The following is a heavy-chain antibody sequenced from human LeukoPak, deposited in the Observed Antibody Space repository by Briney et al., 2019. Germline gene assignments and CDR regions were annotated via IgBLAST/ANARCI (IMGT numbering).Heavy chain of an antibody. J-gene: IGHJ5*02. Sequence: GGSLRLSCAASGFTFRNYGMHWVRQAPGKGLEWVAVVSNEGSVTYYADSVKGRFTVSRDNSMNILYLQMNSVRPEDTARYYCTKEGLAAGSDFSAWFDPWGQGTLVSVSS. CDR1: GFTFRNYG. D-gene: IGHD3-10*01. CDR3: TKEGLAAGSDFSAWFDP. CDR2: VSNEGSVT. V-gene: IGHV3-30*18.